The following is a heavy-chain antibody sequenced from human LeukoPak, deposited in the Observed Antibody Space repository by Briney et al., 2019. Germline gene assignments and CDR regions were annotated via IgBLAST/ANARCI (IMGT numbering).Heavy chain of an antibody. D-gene: IGHD6-19*01. J-gene: IGHJ3*02. V-gene: IGHV4-59*11. CDR2: IYYSGST. Sequence: PSETLSLTCSVFGGSISSHYCSWIRRPPGKGLEWIGYIYYSGSTNYNPSLKSRLTISVDTSKNQFSLKLSPVTAADTAVYYCARHRSGWSNDAFDIWGQGTMVTVSS. CDR1: GGSISSHY. CDR3: ARHRSGWSNDAFDI.